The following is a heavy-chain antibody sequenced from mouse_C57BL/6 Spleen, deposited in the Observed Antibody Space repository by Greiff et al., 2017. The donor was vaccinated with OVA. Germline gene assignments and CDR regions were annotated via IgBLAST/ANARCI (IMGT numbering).Heavy chain of an antibody. CDR3: ASNTLYAMDD. J-gene: IGHJ4*01. V-gene: IGHV1-69*01. CDR2: IDPSDSYT. CDR1: GYTFTSYW. Sequence: VQLQQPGAELVMPGASVKLSCKASGYTFTSYWMHWVKQRPGQGLEWIGEIDPSDSYTNYNQKFKGKSTLTVDKSSSTAYMQLSSLTSEDSAVYYCASNTLYAMDDWGQGTSVTVSS. D-gene: IGHD5-1-1*01.